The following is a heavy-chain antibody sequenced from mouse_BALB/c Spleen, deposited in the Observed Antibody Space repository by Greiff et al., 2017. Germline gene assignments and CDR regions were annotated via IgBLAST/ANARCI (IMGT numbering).Heavy chain of an antibody. V-gene: IGHV14-3*02. CDR3: AGYYYGSTLDY. D-gene: IGHD1-1*01. CDR2: IDPANGNT. J-gene: IGHJ2*01. CDR1: GFNIKDTY. Sequence: EVQLVESGAELVKPGASVKLSCTASGFNIKDTYMHWVKQRPEQGLEWIGRIDPANGNTKYDPKFQGKATITADTSSNTAYLQLSSLTSEDTAVYYCAGYYYGSTLDYWGQGTTLTVSS.